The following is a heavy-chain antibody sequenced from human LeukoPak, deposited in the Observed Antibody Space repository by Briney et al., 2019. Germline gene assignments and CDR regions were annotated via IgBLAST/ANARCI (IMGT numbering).Heavy chain of an antibody. V-gene: IGHV3-30*18. Sequence: GGSLRLSCAASGFTFYNYDMHWVRQAPGKGLEWVAVISYDGSNKYYADSVKGRFTISRDNSKNTLYLQMNSLRAEDTAVYYCANNYDCPFDWGQGTLVTVSS. D-gene: IGHD5-12*01. CDR2: ISYDGSNK. CDR3: ANNYDCPFD. CDR1: GFTFYNYD. J-gene: IGHJ4*02.